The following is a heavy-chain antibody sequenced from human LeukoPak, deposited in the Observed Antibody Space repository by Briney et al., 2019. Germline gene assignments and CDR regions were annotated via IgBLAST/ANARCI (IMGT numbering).Heavy chain of an antibody. D-gene: IGHD4/OR15-4a*01. V-gene: IGHV3-64D*06. CDR3: VKGLTMVTLFDY. CDR1: GFTFSSYA. CDR2: ISSNGGST. J-gene: IGHJ4*02. Sequence: PGGSLRLSCAAFGFTFSSYAMHWVRQAPGKGLEYVSAISSNGGSTYYADSVKGRFTISRDNSKNTLYLQMSSLRAEDTAVYYCVKGLTMVTLFDYWGQGTLVTVSS.